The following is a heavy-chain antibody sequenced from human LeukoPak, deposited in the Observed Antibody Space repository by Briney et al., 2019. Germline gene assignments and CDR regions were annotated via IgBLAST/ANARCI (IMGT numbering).Heavy chain of an antibody. D-gene: IGHD2-15*01. CDR2: INPSGGST. V-gene: IGHV1-46*01. CDR1: GYTFTSYY. Sequence: ASVKVSCKASGYTFTSYYMHWVRQAPGQGLEWMGIINPSGGSTSYAQKFQGRVTMTRDTSTSTVYMVLSSLRSEDTAVYYCARASWVDYFDYWGQGTLVTVSS. J-gene: IGHJ4*02. CDR3: ARASWVDYFDY.